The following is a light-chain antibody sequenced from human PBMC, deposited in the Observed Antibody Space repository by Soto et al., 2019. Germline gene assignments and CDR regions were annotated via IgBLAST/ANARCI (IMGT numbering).Light chain of an antibody. J-gene: IGKJ1*01. Sequence: EIVMTQSPATLSVSPGERATLSCRASQSISSSYLAWYQQKPGQAPRLLVYGASSRATGIPDRFSGSGSGTDFTLTINRLEPEDFAVYYCQQYGSSRTFGQGTKVDIK. CDR1: QSISSSY. V-gene: IGKV3-20*01. CDR3: QQYGSSRT. CDR2: GAS.